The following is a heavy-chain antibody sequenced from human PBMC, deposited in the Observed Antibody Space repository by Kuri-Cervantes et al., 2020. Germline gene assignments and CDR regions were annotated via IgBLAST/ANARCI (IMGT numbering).Heavy chain of an antibody. CDR2: IYTSGST. V-gene: IGHV4-4*07. D-gene: IGHD1-26*01. Sequence: SETLSPTCPVSGCSISSYYWSWIRQPAGKGLEWIGRIYTSGSTNYNPTLKSRVTMSLDTSKNQFSLRLSTVTAADTAVYYCARYEAGGRVFDYWGQGALVTVSS. CDR1: GCSISSYY. J-gene: IGHJ4*02. CDR3: ARYEAGGRVFDY.